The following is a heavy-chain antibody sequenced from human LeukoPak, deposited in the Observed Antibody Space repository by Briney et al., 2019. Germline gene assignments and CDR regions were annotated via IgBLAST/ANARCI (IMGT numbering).Heavy chain of an antibody. J-gene: IGHJ3*02. CDR2: ISGSGGST. Sequence: GGSLRLSCAASGFTFSSYAMSWVRQAPGKGLEWVSAISGSGGSTYYADSVKGRSTISRDNSKNTLYLQMNSLRAEDTAVYYCAKVYSSSWYPDAFDIWGQGTMVTVSS. V-gene: IGHV3-23*01. CDR1: GFTFSSYA. CDR3: AKVYSSSWYPDAFDI. D-gene: IGHD6-13*01.